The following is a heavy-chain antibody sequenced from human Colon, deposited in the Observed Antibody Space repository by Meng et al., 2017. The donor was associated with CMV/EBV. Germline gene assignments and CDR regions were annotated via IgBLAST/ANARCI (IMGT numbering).Heavy chain of an antibody. CDR3: AREATNLVPAAIHSNYYYGMDV. Sequence: SETLSLTCTVSGGSISSGDYYWSWIRQPPGKGLEWIGYIYYSGSTYYNPSLKSRVTISVDTSKNQFSLKLSSVTAADTAVYYCAREATNLVPAAIHSNYYYGMDVWGQGTTVTVSS. CDR2: IYYSGST. J-gene: IGHJ6*02. CDR1: GGSISSGDYY. D-gene: IGHD2-2*01. V-gene: IGHV4-30-4*08.